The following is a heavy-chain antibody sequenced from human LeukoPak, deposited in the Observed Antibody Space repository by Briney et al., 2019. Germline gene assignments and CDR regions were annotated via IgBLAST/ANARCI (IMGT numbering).Heavy chain of an antibody. J-gene: IGHJ4*02. CDR3: ARGRGLGVVSPYLDY. Sequence: PGGSLRLSCVVSGFSVSNNYIIWVRQAPGNGLERVSVIYGDGRTSHSASVRGRFTISRDNSENIVSLQMNNLRAEDTAVYYCARGRGLGVVSPYLDYWGQGTLVTVSS. CDR1: GFSVSNNY. V-gene: IGHV3-53*01. CDR2: IYGDGRT. D-gene: IGHD3-3*01.